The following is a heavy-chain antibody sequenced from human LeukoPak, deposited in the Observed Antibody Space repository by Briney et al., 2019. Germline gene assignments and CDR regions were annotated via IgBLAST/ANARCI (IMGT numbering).Heavy chain of an antibody. CDR1: GFTFSSYG. Sequence: GGSLRLSCAASGFTFSSYGMHWVRQAPGKGLEWVAVISYDGSNKYYADSVKGRFTISRDNSKNTLYLQMNSLRAEDTAVYYCAKDAVTLLLWWNGSLDYWGQGTLVTVSS. D-gene: IGHD2-21*01. V-gene: IGHV3-30*18. J-gene: IGHJ4*02. CDR2: ISYDGSNK. CDR3: AKDAVTLLLWWNGSLDY.